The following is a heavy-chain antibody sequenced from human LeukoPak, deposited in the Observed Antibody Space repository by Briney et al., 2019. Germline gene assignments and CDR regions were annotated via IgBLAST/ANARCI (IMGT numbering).Heavy chain of an antibody. CDR1: GASISSGGYF. Sequence: PSETLSLTCTVSGASISSGGYFWGWIRQHPWKGLEWMGYFFYSGSTYYNPSLKSRVTISVDTSKNQISLKLTSVTAADTAVYYCARRYGGYSNFDYWGQGTLVTVSS. J-gene: IGHJ4*02. D-gene: IGHD5-12*01. CDR2: FFYSGST. CDR3: ARRYGGYSNFDY. V-gene: IGHV4-31*03.